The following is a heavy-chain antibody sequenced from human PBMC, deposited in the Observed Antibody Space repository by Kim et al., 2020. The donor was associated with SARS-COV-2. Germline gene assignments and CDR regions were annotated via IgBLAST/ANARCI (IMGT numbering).Heavy chain of an antibody. V-gene: IGHV4-31*02. CDR3: ARFPRLQQQLVGAFDI. D-gene: IGHD6-13*01. Sequence: SLKSRVTISVDTSKNQFSLKLSSVTAADTAVYYCARFPRLQQQLVGAFDIRGQGTMVTVSS. J-gene: IGHJ3*02.